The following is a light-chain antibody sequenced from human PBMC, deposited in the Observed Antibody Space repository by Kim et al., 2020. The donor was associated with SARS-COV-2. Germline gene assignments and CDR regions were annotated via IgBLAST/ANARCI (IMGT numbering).Light chain of an antibody. CDR2: GAS. V-gene: IGKV3-20*01. CDR3: HHYGSSPLA. CDR1: QTVSSIY. J-gene: IGKJ4*01. Sequence: SPGERATLSCKASQTVSSIYLAWYQQKPGQAPRLLLHGASSRATGIPDRFSGSGSGTDFTLTISRLEPEDFAVYFCHHYGSSPLAFGRGTKVDIK.